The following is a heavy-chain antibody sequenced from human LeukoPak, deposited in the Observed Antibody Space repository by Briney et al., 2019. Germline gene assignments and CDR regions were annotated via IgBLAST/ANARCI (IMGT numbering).Heavy chain of an antibody. Sequence: GGSLRLSCAASGFTVSNNYMSWVRQAPGKGLEWVSVIYSGGSTYYADSVKGRFTISRDNSKFTLYMQMNSLRAEDTAVYYCAGVRAGYCTSTSCYTGMDVWGQGTTVTVSS. CDR2: IYSGGST. J-gene: IGHJ6*02. V-gene: IGHV3-53*05. CDR1: GFTVSNNY. CDR3: AGVRAGYCTSTSCYTGMDV. D-gene: IGHD2-2*01.